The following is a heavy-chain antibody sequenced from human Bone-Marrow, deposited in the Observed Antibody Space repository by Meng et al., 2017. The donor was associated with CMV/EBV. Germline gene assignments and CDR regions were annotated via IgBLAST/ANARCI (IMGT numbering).Heavy chain of an antibody. CDR1: GNYY. CDR3: ARRMYYDILTGYYDCTWFDP. D-gene: IGHD3-9*01. V-gene: IGHV4-31*02. CDR2: IYYSGTT. J-gene: IGHJ5*02. Sequence: GNYYWSWIRQQPGKGLEWIGYIYYSGTTFYNPSHKSRVTLSVDTSKNQFSLKLASVTAADTAVYYCARRMYYDILTGYYDCTWFDPWGQGTLVTVSS.